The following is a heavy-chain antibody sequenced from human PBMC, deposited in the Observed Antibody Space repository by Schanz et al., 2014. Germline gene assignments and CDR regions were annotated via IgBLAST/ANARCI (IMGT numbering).Heavy chain of an antibody. V-gene: IGHV3-21*01. D-gene: IGHD2-15*01. Sequence: EVQLLDSGGGLVQPGGSLRLSCAASGFTFSSYAMHWVRQAPGKGLEWVSSISSSGSYIYYADSVKGRFTISRDNSKNTLYLQMNTLRAEDTAVYYCARDRGYCSGGSCLTFDYWGQGTLVTVSS. CDR2: ISSSGSYI. J-gene: IGHJ4*02. CDR3: ARDRGYCSGGSCLTFDY. CDR1: GFTFSSYA.